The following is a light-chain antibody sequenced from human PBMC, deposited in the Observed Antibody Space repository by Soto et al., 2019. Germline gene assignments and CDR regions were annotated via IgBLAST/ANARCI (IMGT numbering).Light chain of an antibody. CDR2: EAS. Sequence: QSALTQPASVSGSPGQSITISCTGTSSDVGGYNYVSWYQQHPGKAPKLIIFEASKRPSGVSNRFSGSKSGSTASLTISGLQAEDEADYYCCSHAGGSTYVFGTGTKLTVL. CDR3: CSHAGGSTYV. V-gene: IGLV2-23*01. CDR1: SSDVGGYNY. J-gene: IGLJ1*01.